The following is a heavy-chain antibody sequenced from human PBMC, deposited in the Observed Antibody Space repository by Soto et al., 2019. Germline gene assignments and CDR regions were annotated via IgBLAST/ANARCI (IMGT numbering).Heavy chain of an antibody. CDR2: INPNDGGT. J-gene: IGHJ4*02. V-gene: IGHV1-46*01. Sequence: ASVKVSCKASGYTVTTHHMHWVRQAPGQGLEWMGIINPNDGGTLYAQKFQGRVTMTRDTSTSTVYAELSSLTSEDTAVYYCARVAYQSLDNWGQGTLVTVS. CDR1: GYTVTTHH. CDR3: ARVAYQSLDN. D-gene: IGHD3-16*01.